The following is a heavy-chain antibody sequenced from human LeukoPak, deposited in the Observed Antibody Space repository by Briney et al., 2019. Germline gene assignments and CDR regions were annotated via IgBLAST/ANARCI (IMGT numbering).Heavy chain of an antibody. CDR2: ISYDGRNK. Sequence: PGGSLRLSCAASGFTFTSYAFHWVRQAPGKGLEWVAGISYDGRNKYYADSVKGRFTISRDNSKNTLDLQMNSLRAEDTAVYYCARDLKPYQPLDGNWFDPWGQGTLVTVSS. D-gene: IGHD2-2*01. V-gene: IGHV3-30*07. J-gene: IGHJ5*02. CDR1: GFTFTSYA. CDR3: ARDLKPYQPLDGNWFDP.